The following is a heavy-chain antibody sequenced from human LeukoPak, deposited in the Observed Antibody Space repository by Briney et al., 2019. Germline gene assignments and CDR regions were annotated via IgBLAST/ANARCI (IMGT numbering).Heavy chain of an antibody. J-gene: IGHJ6*02. D-gene: IGHD2-15*01. CDR2: ISSSGSST. V-gene: IGHV3-23*01. CDR3: TRGPRPLRYCSGGSCPSYYSGMDV. CDR1: GITFSTYA. Sequence: GGSLRLSCVASGITFSTYAMSWVRQAPGKGLEWVSVISSSGSSTYYADSVKGRFTISRDNSKNTLYLQMNSLRVEDTAVYSCTRGPRPLRYCSGGSCPSYYSGMDVWGQGTTVTVSS.